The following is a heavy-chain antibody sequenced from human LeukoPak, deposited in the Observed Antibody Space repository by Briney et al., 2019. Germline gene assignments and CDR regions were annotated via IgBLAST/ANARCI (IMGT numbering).Heavy chain of an antibody. D-gene: IGHD3-22*01. CDR2: ISSSSSYI. Sequence: GGSLTLTCTASGFTFSSYSMNWVRQAPGKGLEWVSSISSSSSYIYYADSVKGRFTISRDNAKNSLYLQMNSLRAEDTAVYYCARVDSSGYYWQFDYWGQGTLVTVSS. J-gene: IGHJ4*02. V-gene: IGHV3-21*01. CDR3: ARVDSSGYYWQFDY. CDR1: GFTFSSYS.